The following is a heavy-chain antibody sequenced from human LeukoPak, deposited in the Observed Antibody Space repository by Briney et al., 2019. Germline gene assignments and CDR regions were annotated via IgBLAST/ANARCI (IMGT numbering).Heavy chain of an antibody. CDR3: AKEVVVAGYWDY. Sequence: GGSLRLSCAASGFTFSSYAMSWVRQAPVKELEWVSAISGSGGSTYYADSVKGRFTISRDNSKNTLYLQMNSLRAEDTAVYYCAKEVVVAGYWDYWGQGTLVTVSS. D-gene: IGHD2-15*01. J-gene: IGHJ4*02. CDR2: ISGSGGST. CDR1: GFTFSSYA. V-gene: IGHV3-23*01.